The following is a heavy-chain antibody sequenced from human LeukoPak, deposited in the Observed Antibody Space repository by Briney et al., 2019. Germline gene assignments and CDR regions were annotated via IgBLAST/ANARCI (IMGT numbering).Heavy chain of an antibody. D-gene: IGHD1-7*01. CDR2: INPNSGVT. CDR1: GYTFIDYF. V-gene: IGHV1-2*02. Sequence: ASLKVSCKASGYTFIDYFIHWMRQTAGQGLEWLGWINPNSGVTRYAQKFQDRVTMTRDTAAYMELSSLTSDDTAVYYCARAVSGTLGGAFDIWGQGTAVTVSS. CDR3: ARAVSGTLGGAFDI. J-gene: IGHJ3*02.